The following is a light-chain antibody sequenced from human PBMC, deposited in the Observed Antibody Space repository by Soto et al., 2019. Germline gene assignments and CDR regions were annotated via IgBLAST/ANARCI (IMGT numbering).Light chain of an antibody. J-gene: IGLJ3*02. V-gene: IGLV2-8*01. CDR1: SSDVGSCDY. CDR2: EVF. Sequence: QSVLTQPPSASGSPGQSVTISCTGTSSDVGSCDYVSWYQQRPGKAPKLVIYEVFKRPSGVPDRFSGSKSGTSASLAISGLRSEDEADYYCAAWDDSLSGFWVFGGGTKVTVL. CDR3: AAWDDSLSGFWV.